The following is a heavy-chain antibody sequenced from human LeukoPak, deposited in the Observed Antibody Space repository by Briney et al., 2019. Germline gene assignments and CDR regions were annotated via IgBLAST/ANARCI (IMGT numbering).Heavy chain of an antibody. CDR1: GFTFDDYA. CDR2: ISWNSGSI. Sequence: GGSLRLSCAASGFTFDDYAMHWVRQAPGKGLEWVSGISWNSGSIGYADSVKGRFTISRDNAKNSLYLQMNSLRAEDTALYYCARRAGTYIFDYWGQGTLVTVSS. V-gene: IGHV3-9*01. J-gene: IGHJ4*02. D-gene: IGHD6-19*01. CDR3: ARRAGTYIFDY.